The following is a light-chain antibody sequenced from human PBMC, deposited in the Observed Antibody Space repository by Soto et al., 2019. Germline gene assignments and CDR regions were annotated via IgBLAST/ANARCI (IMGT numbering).Light chain of an antibody. CDR3: SSYTGISPYV. CDR1: ISDVGGFNY. V-gene: IGLV2-14*01. Sequence: QSALTQPASLSGSPGQSITISCTGTISDVGGFNYVSWYQQHPGKAPKLMIYDVSNRPSGVSNRFSGSKSGNTASLTISGLQAEDEADYYCSSYTGISPYVFGTGTKVTVL. J-gene: IGLJ1*01. CDR2: DVS.